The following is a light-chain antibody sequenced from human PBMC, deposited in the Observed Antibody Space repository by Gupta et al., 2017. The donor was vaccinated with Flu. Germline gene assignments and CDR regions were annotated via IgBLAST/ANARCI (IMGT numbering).Light chain of an antibody. V-gene: IGLV3-1*01. CDR3: QAWDSAAAV. CDR1: QLGDKF. CDR2: EDS. Sequence: FELTQPPSVSVSPGQTANISCSGSQLGDKFISWYQQKQGQSPVLVIYEDSKRPSGIPERFSGSNSGTTASLTISGTQTLDEADYYCQAWDSAAAVFGTGTKVTVL. J-gene: IGLJ1*01.